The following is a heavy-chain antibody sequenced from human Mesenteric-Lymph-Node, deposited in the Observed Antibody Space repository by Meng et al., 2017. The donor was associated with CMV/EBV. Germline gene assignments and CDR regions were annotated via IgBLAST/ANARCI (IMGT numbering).Heavy chain of an antibody. J-gene: IGHJ6*02. D-gene: IGHD6-13*01. V-gene: IGHV4-59*01. CDR3: ARSWGYYYYYGMDV. CDR1: GGSISSYY. Sequence: GSLRLSCTVSGGSISSYYWSWIRQPPGKGLEWIAYIYYSGITNYNPSLKSRVTISVDTSKNQFSLKLSSVTAADTAVYYCARSWGYYYYYGMDVWGQGTTVTVSS. CDR2: IYYSGIT.